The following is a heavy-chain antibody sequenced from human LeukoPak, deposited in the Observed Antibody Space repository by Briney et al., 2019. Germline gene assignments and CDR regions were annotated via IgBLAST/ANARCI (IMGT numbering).Heavy chain of an antibody. CDR1: GDSVSFNSDV. J-gene: IGHJ3*02. CDR3: VRDANWGVDALDI. V-gene: IGHV6-1*01. D-gene: IGHD7-27*01. CDR2: AYYRSKWLF. Sequence: SQTLSLTCAISGDSVSFNSDVWNWIRQSPSTGLEWLGRAYYRSKWLFDYAVSVKSRLTVTPDKPKNQFSLQLRSVTPEDTAVYYCVRDANWGVDALDIWGQGTMVTVSS.